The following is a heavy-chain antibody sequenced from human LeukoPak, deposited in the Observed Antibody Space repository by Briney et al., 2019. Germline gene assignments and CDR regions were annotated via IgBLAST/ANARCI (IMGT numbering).Heavy chain of an antibody. V-gene: IGHV3-21*01. D-gene: IGHD3-3*01. J-gene: IGHJ3*02. CDR1: GFTFSSYS. CDR2: ISSSSSYI. Sequence: GGSLRLSCAASGFTFSSYSMNWVRQAPGQGLEWVSSISSSSSYIYYADSVKGRFTIFRDNAKNSLYLQMNSLRAEDTAVYYCARETLEGYDAFDIWGQGTMVTVSS. CDR3: ARETLEGYDAFDI.